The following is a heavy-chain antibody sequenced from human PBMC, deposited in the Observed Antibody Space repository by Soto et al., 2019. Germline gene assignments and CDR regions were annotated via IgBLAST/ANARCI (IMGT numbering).Heavy chain of an antibody. CDR3: ARANTVLVPAAYDYYYGMDV. CDR1: GYTFTSYD. V-gene: IGHV1-8*01. CDR2: MNPNSGNT. D-gene: IGHD2-2*01. J-gene: IGHJ6*02. Sequence: QVQLVQSGAEVKKPGASVKVSCKASGYTFTSYDINWVRQATGQGLEWMGWMNPNSGNTGYAQKFQGRVTMTRNTSITTASSELHSLRAEDTPVYYCARANTVLVPAAYDYYYGMDVWRQGTTVTVSS.